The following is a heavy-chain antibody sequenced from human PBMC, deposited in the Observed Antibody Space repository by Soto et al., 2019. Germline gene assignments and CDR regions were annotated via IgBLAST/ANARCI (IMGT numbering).Heavy chain of an antibody. J-gene: IGHJ6*03. V-gene: IGHV4-34*01. D-gene: IGHD3-10*01. CDR1: GGSFSGYY. Sequence: SETLSLTCAVYGGSFSGYYWSWIRQPPGKGLEWIGEINHSGSTNYNPSLKSRVTISVDTSKNQFSLKLSSVTAADTAVYYCARGRGGLLWSLMYVWGKGSTVTVSS. CDR3: ARGRGGLLWSLMYV. CDR2: INHSGST.